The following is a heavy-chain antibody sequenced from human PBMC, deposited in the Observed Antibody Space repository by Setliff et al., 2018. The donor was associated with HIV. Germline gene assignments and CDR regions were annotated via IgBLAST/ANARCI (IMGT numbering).Heavy chain of an antibody. V-gene: IGHV5-51*01. CDR2: IYPGDSDN. CDR1: GYSFTSYW. J-gene: IGHJ6*03. Sequence: PGESLKISCKGSGYSFTSYWIGWVRQMPGKGLEWMGIIYPGDSDNRYSPSFQGQVTISADKSISTAYLQGSSLKASDTAMYYCARQTGGVVCTRYMDVWGKGTTVTVSS. CDR3: ARQTGGVVCTRYMDV. D-gene: IGHD3-3*01.